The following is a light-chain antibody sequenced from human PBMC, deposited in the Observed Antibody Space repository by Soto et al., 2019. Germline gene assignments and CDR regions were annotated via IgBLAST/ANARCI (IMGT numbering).Light chain of an antibody. J-gene: IGKJ2*01. Sequence: EIVMTQSPATLSVSPGERATLSCRASQSVSSNLAWYQQKPGQAPRLLIYGASTRATGIPARFSGSGSGTEFTLTXXXLXXXXXAXXYCQQYNNWPSGTFGQGTKLEIK. CDR3: QQYNNWPSGT. CDR1: QSVSSN. CDR2: GAS. V-gene: IGKV3-15*01.